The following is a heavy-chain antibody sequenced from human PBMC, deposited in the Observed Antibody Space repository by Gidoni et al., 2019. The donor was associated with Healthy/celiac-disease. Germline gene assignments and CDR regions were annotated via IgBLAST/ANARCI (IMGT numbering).Heavy chain of an antibody. V-gene: IGHV1-69*02. J-gene: IGHJ2*01. D-gene: IGHD2-15*01. CDR3: ARGGEYCSGGSCHWYFDL. CDR2: IIPILGRA. Sequence: QVQLVQSGAEVKKPGSSVKVSCKASGGTFSSYTISWVRQAPGQGLEWMGRIIPILGRANYAQKFQGRVTITADKSTSTAYMELSSLRSEDTAVYYCARGGEYCSGGSCHWYFDLWGRGTLVTVSS. CDR1: GGTFSSYT.